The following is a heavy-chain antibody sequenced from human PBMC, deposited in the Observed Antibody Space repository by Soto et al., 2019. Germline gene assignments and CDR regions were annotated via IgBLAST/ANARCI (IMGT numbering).Heavy chain of an antibody. V-gene: IGHV3-30-3*01. Sequence: GGSLRLSCAASGFTFSSYAMHWVRRAPGKGLEWVAVISYDGSNKYYADSVKGRFTISRDNSKNTLYLQMNSLRGEDTAVYYCARDRLWLYFFDYWGQGTLVTVSS. CDR3: ARDRLWLYFFDY. D-gene: IGHD5-18*01. J-gene: IGHJ4*02. CDR1: GFTFSSYA. CDR2: ISYDGSNK.